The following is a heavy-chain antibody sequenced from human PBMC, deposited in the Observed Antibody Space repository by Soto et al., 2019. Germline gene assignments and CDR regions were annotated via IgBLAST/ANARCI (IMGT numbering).Heavy chain of an antibody. V-gene: IGHV5-51*01. CDR3: ARSWIFGVVVAFDY. CDR1: GYSFTSYW. CDR2: IYPNATYT. Sequence: PGESPKISCQGSGYSFTSYWLGWVRQMPGKGLDGMVYIYPNATYTRYSPSLQGQVIDTSNKSISTALLQWSSLKASESAMYYCARSWIFGVVVAFDYWGQGTLVTVSS. J-gene: IGHJ4*02. D-gene: IGHD3-3*01.